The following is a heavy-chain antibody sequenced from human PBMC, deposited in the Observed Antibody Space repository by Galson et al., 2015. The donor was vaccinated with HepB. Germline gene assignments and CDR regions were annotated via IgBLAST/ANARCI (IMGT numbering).Heavy chain of an antibody. Sequence: SVKVSCKASGYTFSRFSINWVRQAPGQGLVWMAWISGYNGKTIYAQKFQGRVTMTTDTFTRTAYMELRSLTFDDTAAYYCARGGMATVGGPTFDYWGQGTLVTVSS. CDR2: ISGYNGKT. V-gene: IGHV1-18*01. D-gene: IGHD5-24*01. CDR1: GYTFSRFS. CDR3: ARGGMATVGGPTFDY. J-gene: IGHJ4*02.